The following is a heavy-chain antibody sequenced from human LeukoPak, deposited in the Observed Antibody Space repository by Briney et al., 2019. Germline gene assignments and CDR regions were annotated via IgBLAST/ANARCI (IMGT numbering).Heavy chain of an antibody. CDR1: GGTFSSYA. Sequence: SVKVSCKASGGTFSSYAISWVRQAPGQGLEWMGGIIPIFGIANYAQKFQGRDTITADKSTSTAYMELSSLRSEDTAVYYCARGPRRNGSGSYYGPVDYWGQGTLVTVSS. D-gene: IGHD3-10*01. V-gene: IGHV1-69*10. J-gene: IGHJ4*02. CDR3: ARGPRRNGSGSYYGPVDY. CDR2: IIPIFGIA.